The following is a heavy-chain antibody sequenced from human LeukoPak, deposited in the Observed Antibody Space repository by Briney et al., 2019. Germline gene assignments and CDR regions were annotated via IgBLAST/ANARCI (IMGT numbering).Heavy chain of an antibody. J-gene: IGHJ4*02. Sequence: GGSLRLSCAASGFTFSSYAMNWVRQAPGKGLEWVANIKQDGSEKYYVDSVEGRFTISRDNAKNSLYLQMNSLRAEDTAVYYCARGSSFYADYYTYWGQGTLVTVSS. CDR2: IKQDGSEK. D-gene: IGHD4-17*01. CDR3: ARGSSFYADYYTY. CDR1: GFTFSSYA. V-gene: IGHV3-7*01.